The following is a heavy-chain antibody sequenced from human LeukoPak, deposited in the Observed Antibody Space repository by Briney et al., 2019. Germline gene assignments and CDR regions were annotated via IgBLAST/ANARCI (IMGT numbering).Heavy chain of an antibody. J-gene: IGHJ4*02. D-gene: IGHD2-15*01. CDR1: GFTFSNYY. CDR3: AREIVGEGNFDC. Sequence: GGSLRLSCVASGFTFSNYYMSWVRQAPGKWLEWVANIRQDGSDKYYVDSVKGRFTISRDNARNSLYLQMNSLRVEDTAVYYCAREIVGEGNFDCWGQGTLVTVSS. V-gene: IGHV3-7*01. CDR2: IRQDGSDK.